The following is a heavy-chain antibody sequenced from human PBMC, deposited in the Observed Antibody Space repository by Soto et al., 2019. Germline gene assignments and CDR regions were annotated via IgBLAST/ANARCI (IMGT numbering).Heavy chain of an antibody. D-gene: IGHD5-18*01. CDR2: ISYDGSNK. Sequence: QVPLVESGGGVVQPGRSLRLSCAASGFTFGTYAIHWVRQAPGKGLEWVAVISYDGSNKYYADSVKGRFTISRDNSKNTLYLQMNSLRAEDTAVYYCARSEDTAMTYYYFDYWGQGTLVTVSS. J-gene: IGHJ4*01. V-gene: IGHV3-30-3*01. CDR1: GFTFGTYA. CDR3: ARSEDTAMTYYYFDY.